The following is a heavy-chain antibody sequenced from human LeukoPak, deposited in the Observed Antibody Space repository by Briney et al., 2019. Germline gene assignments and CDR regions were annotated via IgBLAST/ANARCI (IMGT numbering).Heavy chain of an antibody. CDR3: AKRMSGSYYPED. CDR1: GFTFSSYA. D-gene: IGHD1-26*01. V-gene: IGHV3-23*01. J-gene: IGHJ4*02. CDR2: ISGSGGNT. Sequence: GGSLRLSCAPSGFTFSSYAMSWVRQAPGGGLEWVSGISGSGGNTYYADSGKGRFTISRDNSKNTLYLQMNSLRAEDTAVYYCAKRMSGSYYPEDWGQGTMVTVSS.